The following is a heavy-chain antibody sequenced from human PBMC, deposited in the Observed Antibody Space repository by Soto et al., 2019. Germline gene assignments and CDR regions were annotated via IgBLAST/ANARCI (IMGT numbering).Heavy chain of an antibody. CDR1: GGTFSSYA. CDR3: AGEGGSSSWYYYGMDV. V-gene: IGHV1-69*13. J-gene: IGHJ6*02. D-gene: IGHD6-13*01. CDR2: IFPIFGTA. Sequence: SVKVSCKASGGTFSSYAISWVRQAPGQGLEWMGGIFPIFGTANYAQKFQGRVTITADESTSTAYKEQSSLRSEDTAVYYCAGEGGSSSWYYYGMDVWGQGPTVTVSS.